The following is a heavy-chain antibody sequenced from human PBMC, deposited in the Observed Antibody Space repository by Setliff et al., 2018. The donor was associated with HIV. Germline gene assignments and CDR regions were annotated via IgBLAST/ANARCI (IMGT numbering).Heavy chain of an antibody. CDR2: INPNSGGT. Sequence: ASVKVSCKASDYMFIDYYIHWVRQAPGQGLEWMGWINPNSGGTKYAKKFQDRVSLTRDTSLSTAYMELSSLTSDDTAIYYCARDMFEIWERSLAKGDEFDPWGQGSLVTVSS. CDR3: ARDMFEIWERSLAKGDEFDP. CDR1: DYMFIDYY. V-gene: IGHV1-2*02. J-gene: IGHJ5*02. D-gene: IGHD3-10*02.